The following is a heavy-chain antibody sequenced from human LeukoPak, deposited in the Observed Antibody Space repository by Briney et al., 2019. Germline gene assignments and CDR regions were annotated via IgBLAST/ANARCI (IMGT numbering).Heavy chain of an antibody. V-gene: IGHV1-18*01. D-gene: IGHD6-19*01. CDR2: ISAYNGNT. CDR3: ARLHLSGWYNYFDY. Sequence: ASVKVSCKASGYTFTSYGISWVRQAPGQGLEWMGWISAYNGNTNYAQKLQGRVTMTTDTSTSTAHMELRSLRSDDTAVYYCARLHLSGWYNYFDYWGQGTLVTVSS. J-gene: IGHJ4*02. CDR1: GYTFTSYG.